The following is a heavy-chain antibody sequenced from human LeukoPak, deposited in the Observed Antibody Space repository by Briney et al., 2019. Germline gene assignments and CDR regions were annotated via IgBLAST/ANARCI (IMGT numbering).Heavy chain of an antibody. CDR3: ARAGNGYSSSWYVSHFDY. V-gene: IGHV4-34*01. D-gene: IGHD6-13*01. CDR2: LNHSGST. J-gene: IGHJ4*02. CDR1: GGSFSGYY. Sequence: SETLSLTCAVYGGSFSGYYWSWIRQPPGKGLEWIGELNHSGSTNYKPSLKSRVTISVDTSKNQFSLKLSSVTAADTAVYYCARAGNGYSSSWYVSHFDYRGQGTLVTVSS.